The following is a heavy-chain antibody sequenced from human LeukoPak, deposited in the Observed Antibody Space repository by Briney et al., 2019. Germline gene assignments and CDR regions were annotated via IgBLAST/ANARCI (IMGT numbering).Heavy chain of an antibody. V-gene: IGHV4-4*07. CDR3: ARDRWTTVTTTGYYYYYMDV. CDR1: GGSISSYY. D-gene: IGHD4-17*01. Sequence: SETLSLTCTVSGGSISSYYLSWIRQPAGKGLEWIGRIYTSGSTNYNPSLKSRVTMSVDTSKNQFSLKLSSVTAADTAVYYCARDRWTTVTTTGYYYYYMDVWGKGTTVTVSS. CDR2: IYTSGST. J-gene: IGHJ6*03.